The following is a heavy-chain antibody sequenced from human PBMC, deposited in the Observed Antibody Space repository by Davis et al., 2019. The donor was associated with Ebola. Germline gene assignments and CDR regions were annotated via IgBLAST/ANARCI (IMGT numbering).Heavy chain of an antibody. CDR3: AKGRDCTNGVCYSDY. CDR1: GFTFNNYA. V-gene: IGHV3-23*01. CDR2: LGGSGGNS. J-gene: IGHJ4*02. Sequence: GESLKISCAASGFTFNNYAMSWIRQAPGKGLEWVSSLGGSGGNSYYADSVRGRSTISRDNSKKMLYLQMSSLRAEDTAVYYCAKGRDCTNGVCYSDYWGQGTLVTVSS. D-gene: IGHD2-8*01.